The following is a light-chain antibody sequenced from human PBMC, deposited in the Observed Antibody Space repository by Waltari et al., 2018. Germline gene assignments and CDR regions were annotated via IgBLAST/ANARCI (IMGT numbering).Light chain of an antibody. CDR2: AAS. V-gene: IGKV1-17*01. CDR3: LQVNSYPRT. J-gene: IGKJ2*01. Sequence: DIQMTQSPSSLSASVGDRVTIPCRASQGIRNDLAWYQQKPGKAPKRLIYAASSLQSGVPSRFSGSGSGTEFTLTISSLQPEDFATYYCLQVNSYPRTFGQGTKLDIK. CDR1: QGIRND.